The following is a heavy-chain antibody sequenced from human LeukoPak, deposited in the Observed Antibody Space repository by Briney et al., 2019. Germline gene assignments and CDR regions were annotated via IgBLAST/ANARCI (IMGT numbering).Heavy chain of an antibody. CDR3: ANTDY. Sequence: SLRPSCEAPGSTFDDYAMNGVRQAPGKGLEWVSGISWNSGSIGYADSVKGRFTISRDNAKNSPYLQMNSLRAEDTALYYCANTDYWGQGTLVTVSS. CDR1: GSTFDDYA. V-gene: IGHV3-9*01. J-gene: IGHJ4*02. CDR2: ISWNSGSI.